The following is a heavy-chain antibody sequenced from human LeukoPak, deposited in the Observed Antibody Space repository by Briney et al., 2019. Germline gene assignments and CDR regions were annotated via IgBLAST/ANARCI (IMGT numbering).Heavy chain of an antibody. CDR2: TNWNGGST. J-gene: IGHJ4*02. CDR1: GFTFDDYG. CDR3: ARVSDISVAAYFDY. D-gene: IGHD6-19*01. Sequence: GGSLRLSCAASGFTFDDYGLSWVRQAPGKGLEWVSTTNWNGGSTGYADSVKGRFTISRDNAKNSLYLQMNSLRAEDTALYYCARVSDISVAAYFDYWGQGTLVTVSS. V-gene: IGHV3-20*04.